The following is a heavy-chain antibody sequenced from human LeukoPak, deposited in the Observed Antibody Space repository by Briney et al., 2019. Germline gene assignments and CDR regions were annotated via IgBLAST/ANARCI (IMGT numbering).Heavy chain of an antibody. D-gene: IGHD3-3*01. CDR1: GGSISSYY. CDR3: AREKLRFLEGAFDI. J-gene: IGHJ3*02. Sequence: SETLSLTCTVSGGSISSYYWSWIRQPPGQGLEWIGYIYYSGSTNYNPSLKSRVTISVDTSKNQFSLKLSSVTAADTAVYYCAREKLRFLEGAFDIWGQGTMVTVSS. CDR2: IYYSGST. V-gene: IGHV4-59*01.